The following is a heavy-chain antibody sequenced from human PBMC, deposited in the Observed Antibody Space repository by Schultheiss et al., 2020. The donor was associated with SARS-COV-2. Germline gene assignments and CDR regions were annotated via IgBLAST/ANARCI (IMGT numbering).Heavy chain of an antibody. D-gene: IGHD3-9*01. CDR3: ARVLKVARGWFDP. J-gene: IGHJ5*01. CDR2: IYYSGST. CDR1: GGSISSYY. Sequence: SETLSLTCTVSGGSISSYYWSWIRQPPGKGLEWIGYIYYSGSTNYNPSLKSRVTISLDTSKNQFSLKLSSVTAADTAVYYCARVLKVARGWFDPWGQGTLVTVSS. V-gene: IGHV4-59*12.